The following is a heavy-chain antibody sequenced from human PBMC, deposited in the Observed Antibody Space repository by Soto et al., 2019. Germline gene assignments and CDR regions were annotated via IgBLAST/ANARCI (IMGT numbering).Heavy chain of an antibody. V-gene: IGHV3-30*18. CDR3: AKDWGYYGSGSSHFDY. CDR2: ISYDGNNK. J-gene: IGHJ4*02. CDR1: GFTFSNYG. Sequence: QVQLVESGGGVVQPGRSLRLSCAASGFTFSNYGIHWVRQAPGKGLEWVAVISYDGNNKYYADSVKGRFIISRDNSKNTLYLQMNSLRAEDTAVYYCAKDWGYYGSGSSHFDYWGQGTLVTVSS. D-gene: IGHD3-10*01.